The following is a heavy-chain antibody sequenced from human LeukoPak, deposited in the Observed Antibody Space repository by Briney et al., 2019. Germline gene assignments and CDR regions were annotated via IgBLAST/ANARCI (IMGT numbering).Heavy chain of an antibody. V-gene: IGHV4-39*01. CDR1: GGSISSSSYY. J-gene: IGHJ4*02. D-gene: IGHD6-6*01. CDR3: ARMKGIAARPFDY. Sequence: SETLSLTCTVSGGSISSSSYYWGWIRQPPGKGLEWIGKIYFRWGTYYNPPLKCRVTISVQTSKTQFSLKLSSVTAADTAVSYCARMKGIAARPFDYWGQGTLVTVSS. CDR2: IYFRWGT.